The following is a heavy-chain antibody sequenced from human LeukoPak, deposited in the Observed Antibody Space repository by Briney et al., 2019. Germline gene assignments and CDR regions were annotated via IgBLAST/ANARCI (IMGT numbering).Heavy chain of an antibody. Sequence: GGPLRLSCAASGFTFSRYGIHWVRQAPAKGLEWVAFIWHDASNAYYADSVKGRYTISRDNSKNTLYLQMNSLRTEDTAVYYCAKIRGEIDYWGQGILVTVSS. CDR2: IWHDASNA. V-gene: IGHV3-30*02. CDR3: AKIRGEIDY. J-gene: IGHJ4*02. CDR1: GFTFSRYG. D-gene: IGHD3-10*01.